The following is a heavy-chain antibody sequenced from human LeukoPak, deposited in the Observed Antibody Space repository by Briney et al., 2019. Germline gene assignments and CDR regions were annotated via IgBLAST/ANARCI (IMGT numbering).Heavy chain of an antibody. CDR2: ISYDGSNK. D-gene: IGHD5-18*01. CDR3: AKDRLYSYGLTNYYYYYMDV. J-gene: IGHJ6*03. Sequence: PGRSLRLSCAASGFTFSSYGMHWVRQAPGKGLEWVAVISYDGSNKYYADSVKGRFTISRDNSKNTLYLQMNSLRAEDTAVYYCAKDRLYSYGLTNYYYYYMDVWGKGTTVTVSS. CDR1: GFTFSSYG. V-gene: IGHV3-30*18.